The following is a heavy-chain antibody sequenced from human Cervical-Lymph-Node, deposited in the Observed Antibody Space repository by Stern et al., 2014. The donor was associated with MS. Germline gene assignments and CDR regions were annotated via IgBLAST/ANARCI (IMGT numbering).Heavy chain of an antibody. CDR2: SSLKSCSL. CDR1: GFTFDAYA. J-gene: IGHJ5*02. Sequence: MQLVPSGGGLVKPRRSLRLTCAASGFTFDAYAMHWVRKAQGKGQEWDSSSSLKSCSLGYEDSGKGRFTISRDNAKNSLYLQMNSLRAEDTALYYCAKGPDSSSPQFYLWGQGTPVTGSS. V-gene: IGHV3-9*01. D-gene: IGHD6-6*01. CDR3: AKGPDSSSPQFYL.